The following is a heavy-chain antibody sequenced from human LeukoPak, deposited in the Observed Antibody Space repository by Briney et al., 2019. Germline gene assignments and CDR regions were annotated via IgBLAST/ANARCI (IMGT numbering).Heavy chain of an antibody. CDR1: GFAFSSYA. J-gene: IGHJ6*03. CDR2: ISYDGSNK. CDR3: ARGLITIFGAPYYMDV. D-gene: IGHD3-3*01. V-gene: IGHV3-30-3*01. Sequence: GRSLRLSCAASGFAFSSYAMHWVRQAPGKGLEWVAVISYDGSNKYYADSVKGRFTISRDNSKNTLYLQMNSLRAEDTAVYYCARGLITIFGAPYYMDVWGKGTTVTVSS.